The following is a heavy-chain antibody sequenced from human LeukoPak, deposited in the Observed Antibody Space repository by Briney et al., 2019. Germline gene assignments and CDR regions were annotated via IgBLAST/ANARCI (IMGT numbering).Heavy chain of an antibody. CDR3: ATVGLIKPEYYDRSGYYYRRVLSPLDY. V-gene: IGHV1-24*01. CDR1: GYTLTESS. Sequence: GASVKASCKVSGYTLTESSMHWVRQAPGKGLEWMGGFGPEDGEAIYAQNFQGRVTMTEDTSTDTAYMELSSLRSEDTAVYYCATVGLIKPEYYDRSGYYYRRVLSPLDYWGQGTQVTVSS. D-gene: IGHD3-22*01. CDR2: FGPEDGEA. J-gene: IGHJ4*02.